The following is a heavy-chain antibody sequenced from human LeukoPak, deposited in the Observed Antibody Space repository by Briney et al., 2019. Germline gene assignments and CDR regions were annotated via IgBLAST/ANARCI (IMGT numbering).Heavy chain of an antibody. Sequence: SETLSLTCAVYGGSFSGYYWSWIRQPPGKGLEWIGEINHSGSTNYNPSLKSRVTISVDTSKNQFSLKLSSVTAADTAVYYCARGNLGYCTNGVCERFDDWGQGTLVTVSS. CDR3: ARGNLGYCTNGVCERFDD. J-gene: IGHJ4*02. CDR1: GGSFSGYY. V-gene: IGHV4-34*01. D-gene: IGHD2-8*01. CDR2: INHSGST.